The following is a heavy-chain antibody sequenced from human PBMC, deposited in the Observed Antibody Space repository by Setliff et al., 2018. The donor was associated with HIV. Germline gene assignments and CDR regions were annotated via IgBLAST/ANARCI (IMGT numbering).Heavy chain of an antibody. V-gene: IGHV4-59*01. D-gene: IGHD2-2*01. CDR3: ARGGTSSNWFDP. Sequence: PSETLSLTCTVSGGPISSYYWSWIRQPPGKRLEWIGYIYYTGSTNYNPSLKSRVTISLDTSKNQFSLKLTSLTAADTAVYYCARGGTSSNWFDPWGQGTLVTVSS. J-gene: IGHJ5*02. CDR1: GGPISSYY. CDR2: IYYTGST.